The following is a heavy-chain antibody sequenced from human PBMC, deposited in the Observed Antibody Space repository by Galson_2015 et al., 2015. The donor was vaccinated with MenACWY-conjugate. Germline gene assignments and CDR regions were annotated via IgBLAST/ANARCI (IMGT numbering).Heavy chain of an antibody. J-gene: IGHJ5*02. Sequence: SLRLSCAASGFTFSSSWMHWVRQAPGKGLEWVSILCSGTTTRYADSVKGRFAISGDDSTNTVYLQMSSLRAEDTAMYYCARSTVGYGERWLHPWGQGIPVTVSS. CDR3: ARSTVGYGERWLHP. V-gene: IGHV3-53*01. CDR2: LCSGTTT. D-gene: IGHD5-12*01. CDR1: GFTFSSSW.